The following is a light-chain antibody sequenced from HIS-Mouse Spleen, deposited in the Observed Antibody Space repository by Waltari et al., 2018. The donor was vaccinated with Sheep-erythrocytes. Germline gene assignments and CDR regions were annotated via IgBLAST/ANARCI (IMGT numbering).Light chain of an antibody. V-gene: IGLV1-47*01. CDR2: RNN. CDR3: AAWDDSLSGPV. CDR1: SSNIGSNY. Sequence: QSVLTQPPSASGTPGQRVTISCSGSSSNIGSNYVYWYQQLPGTAPKLLIYRNNQRASGVPDRFAGSKSGTSASLAISGLRFEDEADYDCAAWDDSLSGPVFGGGTKLTVL. J-gene: IGLJ3*02.